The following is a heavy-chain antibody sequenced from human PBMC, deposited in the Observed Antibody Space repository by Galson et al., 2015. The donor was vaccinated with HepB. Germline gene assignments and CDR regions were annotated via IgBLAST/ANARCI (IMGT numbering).Heavy chain of an antibody. Sequence: SLRLSCAASGFTFSSYAMSWVRQAPGKGLEWVSAISGSGGSTYYADSVKGQFTISRDNSKYTLYLQMNSLRAEDTAVYYCAKSHRGENYFDYWGQGTLVTVSS. CDR1: GFTFSSYA. CDR2: ISGSGGST. D-gene: IGHD3-16*01. CDR3: AKSHRGENYFDY. V-gene: IGHV3-23*01. J-gene: IGHJ4*02.